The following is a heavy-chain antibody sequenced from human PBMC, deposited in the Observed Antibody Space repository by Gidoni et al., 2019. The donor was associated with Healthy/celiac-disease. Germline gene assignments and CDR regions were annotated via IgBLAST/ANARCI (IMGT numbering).Heavy chain of an antibody. CDR3: ARDRIRIAARPVGPFDI. Sequence: QVQLVQSGAEVKKPGASVKVSCKASGYTFTSYGISWVRQAPGQGLEWMGWISAYNGNTNYAQKLQGRVTMTTDTSTSTAYMELRSLRSDDTAVYYCARDRIRIAARPVGPFDIWGQGTMVTVSS. J-gene: IGHJ3*02. CDR1: GYTFTSYG. D-gene: IGHD6-6*01. V-gene: IGHV1-18*01. CDR2: ISAYNGNT.